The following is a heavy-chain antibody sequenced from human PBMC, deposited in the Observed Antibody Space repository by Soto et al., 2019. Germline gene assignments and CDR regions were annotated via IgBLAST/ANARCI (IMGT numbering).Heavy chain of an antibody. D-gene: IGHD4-17*01. CDR2: VNGDGSRT. V-gene: IGHV3-74*01. CDR3: ARVGYGDYHFDY. Sequence: EVQLVESGGGLVQPGGSLRLSCAASGFTFSSYWMHWVRQNPGKGLVWVSRVNGDGSRTSYADSVKGRFTISRDNAKNTLYLTMNSLRADDTAVYYCARVGYGDYHFDYWGQGALVTVSS. CDR1: GFTFSSYW. J-gene: IGHJ4*02.